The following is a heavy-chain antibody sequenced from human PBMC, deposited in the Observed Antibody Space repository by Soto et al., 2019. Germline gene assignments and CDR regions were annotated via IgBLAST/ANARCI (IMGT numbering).Heavy chain of an antibody. CDR2: MNPNSGNT. Sequence: ASVKVSCKASGYTFPSYDINWVRQATGQGLEWMGWMNPNSGNTGYAQKFQGRVTMTRNTSISTAYMELSSLRSEDTAVYYCARDIVATTQPYYYYMDVWGKGTTVTVSS. J-gene: IGHJ6*03. CDR3: ARDIVATTQPYYYYMDV. D-gene: IGHD5-12*01. CDR1: GYTFPSYD. V-gene: IGHV1-8*01.